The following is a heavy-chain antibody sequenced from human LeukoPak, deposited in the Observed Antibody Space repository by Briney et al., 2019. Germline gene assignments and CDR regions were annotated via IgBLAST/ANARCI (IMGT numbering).Heavy chain of an antibody. J-gene: IGHJ5*02. V-gene: IGHV4-4*02. D-gene: IGHD6-13*01. CDR1: GGSISSSNW. Sequence: SGTLSLTCAVSGGSISSSNWWSWVRQPPGKGLERIGEIYHSGNTNYNPSLKSRVTISVDKSKNQFSLKLSSVTAADTAMYYCARVIVADFNNWFDPWGQGTLVTVSS. CDR3: ARVIVADFNNWFDP. CDR2: IYHSGNT.